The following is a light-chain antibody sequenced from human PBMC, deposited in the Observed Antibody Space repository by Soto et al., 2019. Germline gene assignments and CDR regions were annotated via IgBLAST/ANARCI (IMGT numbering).Light chain of an antibody. CDR1: QSVSSY. CDR3: QQRSNWPMT. Sequence: EIVLTQSPATLSFSPGDRATLSCRASQSVSSYFAWYQQRPGQAPRLLIYDASNRATGIPARFSGSGSGTDFTLTISSLEPEDFAVYYRQQRSNWPMTFAYGTKV. V-gene: IGKV3-11*01. CDR2: DAS. J-gene: IGKJ1*01.